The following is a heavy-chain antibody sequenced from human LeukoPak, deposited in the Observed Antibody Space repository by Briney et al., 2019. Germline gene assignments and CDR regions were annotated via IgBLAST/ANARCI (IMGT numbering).Heavy chain of an antibody. CDR2: IRYDGSNK. CDR3: AKVGDGSGSYSDY. D-gene: IGHD3-10*01. Sequence: GGSLRLSCAASGFNFSTFGIHWVRQAPGKGLEWVAFIRYDGSNKYYADSVKGRFTISRDNSKNTLYLQMNSLRAEDTAVYYCAKVGDGSGSYSDYWGQGTLVTVSS. V-gene: IGHV3-30*02. J-gene: IGHJ4*02. CDR1: GFNFSTFG.